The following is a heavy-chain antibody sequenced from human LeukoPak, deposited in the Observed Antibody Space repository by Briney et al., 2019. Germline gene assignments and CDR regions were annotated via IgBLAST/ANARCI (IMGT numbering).Heavy chain of an antibody. CDR3: AKHIYGVVSIQQ. J-gene: IGHJ1*01. CDR1: GFIFSSYA. V-gene: IGHV3-15*01. D-gene: IGHD3-3*01. CDR2: IRSKTDGGTT. Sequence: GGSLRLSCAASGFIFSSYAMSWVRQAPGKGLECVGRIRSKTDGGTTDYAVSVQGRFTISRDDSKNTLYLQMSSLKTEDTAVYYCAKHIYGVVSIQQWGQGTLVTVSS.